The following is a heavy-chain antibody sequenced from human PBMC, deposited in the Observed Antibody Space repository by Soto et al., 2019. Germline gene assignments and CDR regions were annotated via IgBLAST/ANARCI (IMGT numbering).Heavy chain of an antibody. CDR2: IYHSGST. J-gene: IGHJ6*02. D-gene: IGHD3-10*02. Sequence: PSETLSLTCAVSGYSISSGYYWGWIRQPPGKGLEWSGSIYHSGSTYYNPSLKSRVTISVDTSKNQFSLKLCSVTAADTAVYYCARDDFLFGHLRRHYYYYGMDVWGQGTTVTVSS. CDR1: GYSISSGYY. V-gene: IGHV4-38-2*02. CDR3: ARDDFLFGHLRRHYYYYGMDV.